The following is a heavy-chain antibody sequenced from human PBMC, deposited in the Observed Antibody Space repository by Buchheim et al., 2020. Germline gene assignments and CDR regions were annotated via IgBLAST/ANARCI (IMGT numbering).Heavy chain of an antibody. J-gene: IGHJ2*01. CDR1: GGSISSSNW. CDR3: VRDLTGDYEHWYFDL. CDR2: IFHSGIT. Sequence: QVQLQESGPGLLKPSGTQSLTCAVSGGSISSSNWWSWVRQPPGKGLEWIGEIFHSGITNYDPSLKSRLTISVDKSKNQFSLRLTSVTAADTAVYYCVRDLTGDYEHWYFDLWGRGTL. V-gene: IGHV4-4*02. D-gene: IGHD4-17*01.